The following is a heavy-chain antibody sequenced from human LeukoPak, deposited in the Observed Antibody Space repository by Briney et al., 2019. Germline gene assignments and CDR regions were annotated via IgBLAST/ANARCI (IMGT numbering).Heavy chain of an antibody. CDR2: ISSSSSYI. CDR1: GFTFSSYS. D-gene: IGHD6-13*01. V-gene: IGHV3-21*01. J-gene: IGHJ4*02. CDR3: ASGNEWQQLVPNY. Sequence: GGSLRLSCAASGFTFSSYSMNWVRQAPGKGLEWVSSISSSSSYIYYADSVKGRFTISRDNAKNSLYLQVNSLRAEDTAVYYCASGNEWQQLVPNYWGQGTLVTVSS.